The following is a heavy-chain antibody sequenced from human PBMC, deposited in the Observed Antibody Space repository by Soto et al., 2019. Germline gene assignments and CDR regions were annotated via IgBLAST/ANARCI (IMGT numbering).Heavy chain of an antibody. CDR1: GGTFSSYA. Sequence: SVKVSCKASGGTFSSYAISWVRQAPGQGLEWMGGIIPIFGTANYAQKFQGRVTITADESTSTAYMELSSLRSEDTAVYYCARDTAMVSYGMDVWGQGTTVTVSS. J-gene: IGHJ6*02. CDR2: IIPIFGTA. D-gene: IGHD5-18*01. V-gene: IGHV1-69*13. CDR3: ARDTAMVSYGMDV.